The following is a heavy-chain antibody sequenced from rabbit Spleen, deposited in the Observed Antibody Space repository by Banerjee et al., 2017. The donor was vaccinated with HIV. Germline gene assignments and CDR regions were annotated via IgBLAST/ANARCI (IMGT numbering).Heavy chain of an antibody. CDR3: ARDSGTSFSSYGMDL. Sequence: QSLEESGGGLVKPGASLTLTCTASGVSFTSNYYMCWVRQAPGKGLEWIACIDTGSSGFPYFASWAKGRFTISKTSSTTVTLQVTSLTAADTATYFCARDSGTSFSSYGMDLWGPGTLVTVS. J-gene: IGHJ6*01. V-gene: IGHV1S40*01. CDR2: IDTGSSGFP. D-gene: IGHD8-1*01. CDR1: GVSFTSNYY.